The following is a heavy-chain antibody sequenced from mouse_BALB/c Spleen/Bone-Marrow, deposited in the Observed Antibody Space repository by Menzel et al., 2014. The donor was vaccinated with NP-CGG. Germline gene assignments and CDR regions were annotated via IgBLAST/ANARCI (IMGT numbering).Heavy chain of an antibody. CDR3: ARDRNYYFDY. J-gene: IGHJ2*01. Sequence: EVKLQESGPELVKPGASVKMSCKASGYTFTSYVIYWVKQKPGQGLEWIGYINLYNGGTKNNEKFKGKATLTSDKSSSTAYMEASSLTSEDSAVYYCARDRNYYFDYWGQGTTLTVSS. V-gene: IGHV1-14*01. CDR2: INLYNGGT. CDR1: GYTFTSYV.